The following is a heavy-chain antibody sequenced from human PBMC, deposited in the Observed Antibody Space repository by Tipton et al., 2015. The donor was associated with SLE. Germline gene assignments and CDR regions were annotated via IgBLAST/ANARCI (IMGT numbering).Heavy chain of an antibody. CDR3: AKRRNQQQLPSFDY. V-gene: IGHV3-23*01. Sequence: GSLRLSCAASGFTFSSYAMSWVRQAPGKGLEWVSYISSSSSTIYYADSVKGRFTISRDNSKNTLYLQMYSLRAEDTAVYYCAKRRNQQQLPSFDYWGQGTLVTVSS. D-gene: IGHD6-13*01. J-gene: IGHJ4*02. CDR1: GFTFSSYA. CDR2: ISSSSSTI.